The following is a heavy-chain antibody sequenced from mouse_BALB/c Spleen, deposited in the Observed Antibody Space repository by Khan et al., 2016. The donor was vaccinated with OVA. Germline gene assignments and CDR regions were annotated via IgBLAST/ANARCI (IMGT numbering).Heavy chain of an antibody. Sequence: QVQLKQSGAELAQPGASVKMSCKASGYTFINYWILWIKQRPGQGLEWIGYINPSTGYTEYNQNFKDKATLTADISSRTAYMQLSSLTSEDFAVYYCARRGLRWDFDYWGQGTTLTVSS. CDR1: GYTFINYW. J-gene: IGHJ2*01. D-gene: IGHD1-1*01. CDR2: INPSTGYT. V-gene: IGHV1-7*01. CDR3: ARRGLRWDFDY.